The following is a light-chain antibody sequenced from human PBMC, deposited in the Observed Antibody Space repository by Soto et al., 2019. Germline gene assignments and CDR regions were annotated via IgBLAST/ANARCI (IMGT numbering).Light chain of an antibody. CDR2: AAS. CDR3: QQYHAFWT. Sequence: DIQMTQSPSTLSASVGDRVTITCRASQSISSWLAWYRQRPGQAPNLLIYAASTLTSGVQSRFSGSGSATEFPLTISRLPPEDFATYYRQQYHAFWTFGQGTKVDIK. CDR1: QSISSW. J-gene: IGKJ1*01. V-gene: IGKV1-5*01.